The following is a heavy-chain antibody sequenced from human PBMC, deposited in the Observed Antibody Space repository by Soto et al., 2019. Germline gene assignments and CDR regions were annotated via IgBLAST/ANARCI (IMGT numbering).Heavy chain of an antibody. V-gene: IGHV3-30*18. Sequence: QVQLVESGGGVVQPGRSLRLSCVASGFTFSNYGMHWVRQAPGKGLEWVAVISYDGSNKYYADSVKGRFTISRDNSKNTLYLQMNSLRAEDTAVYYCAKEGYSSSSHFDYWGQGTLVTVSS. D-gene: IGHD6-6*01. CDR1: GFTFSNYG. J-gene: IGHJ4*02. CDR2: ISYDGSNK. CDR3: AKEGYSSSSHFDY.